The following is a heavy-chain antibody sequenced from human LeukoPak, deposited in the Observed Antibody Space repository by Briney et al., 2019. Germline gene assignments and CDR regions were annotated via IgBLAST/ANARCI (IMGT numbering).Heavy chain of an antibody. CDR1: GYTFTSYY. CDR3: ARVAGCSGGSCHDAFDI. J-gene: IGHJ3*02. Sequence: GASVKVSCKASGYTFTSYYMHWVRQAPGQGLEWMGIINPSGGSTSYAQKFQGRVTMTRDMSTSTVYMELSSLRSEDTAVYYCARVAGCSGGSCHDAFDIWGQGTMVTVSS. CDR2: INPSGGST. V-gene: IGHV1-46*01. D-gene: IGHD2-15*01.